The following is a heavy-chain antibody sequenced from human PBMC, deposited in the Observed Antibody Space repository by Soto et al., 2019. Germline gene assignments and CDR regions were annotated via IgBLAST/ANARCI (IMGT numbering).Heavy chain of an antibody. J-gene: IGHJ6*02. D-gene: IGHD3-3*01. V-gene: IGHV4-34*01. CDR3: AIGAPYYDFWSGYVWYYYYGTDV. CDR1: GGSFSGYY. Sequence: PSETLSLTCAVYGGSFSGYYWSWIRQPPGKGLEWIGEINHSGSTNYNPSLKSRVTISVDTSKNQFSLKLSSVTAADTAVYYCAIGAPYYDFWSGYVWYYYYGTDVWGQGTTVTVSS. CDR2: INHSGST.